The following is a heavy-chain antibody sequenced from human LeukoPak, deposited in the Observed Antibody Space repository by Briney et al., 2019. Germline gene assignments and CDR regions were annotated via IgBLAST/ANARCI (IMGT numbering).Heavy chain of an antibody. CDR1: GYSFTSYW. D-gene: IGHD5-24*01. Sequence: GESLQISLKSSGYSFTSYWIGWVRPLPGKGLEWMGIIYPGDSDTRYSPSFQGQVTISADKSISTAYLQWSSLKASDTAMYYCARLPRGGYNYYYYFDYWGQGTLVTVSS. J-gene: IGHJ4*02. V-gene: IGHV5-51*01. CDR3: ARLPRGGYNYYYYFDY. CDR2: IYPGDSDT.